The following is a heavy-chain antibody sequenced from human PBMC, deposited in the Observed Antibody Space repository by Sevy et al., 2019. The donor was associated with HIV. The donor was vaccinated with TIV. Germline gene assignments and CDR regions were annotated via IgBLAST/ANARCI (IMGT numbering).Heavy chain of an antibody. D-gene: IGHD6-13*01. V-gene: IGHV3-49*04. CDR2: LKSDVYGGTV. CDR3: TRWKAAQSIFDY. CDR1: GFTFGDYC. J-gene: IGHJ4*02. Sequence: GGSLRLSCTASGFTFGDYCMSWVRQAPGKGLEWVAFLKSDVYGGTVDHAASVRGRFVMSRDESKTIAYLQMNDLKTEDTGVYYCTRWKAAQSIFDYWGQGALVTVSS.